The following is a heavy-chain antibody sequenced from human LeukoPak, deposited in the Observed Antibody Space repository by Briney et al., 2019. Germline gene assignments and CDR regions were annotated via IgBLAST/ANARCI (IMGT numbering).Heavy chain of an antibody. CDR1: GGSFSGYY. J-gene: IGHJ4*02. CDR3: ARVAGPITIFGVATRASYYFDY. V-gene: IGHV4-34*01. Sequence: SETLSLTCAVYGGSFSGYYRSWIRQPPGKGLEWIGEINHSGSTNYNPSLKSRVTISVDTSKNQFSLKLSSVTAADTAVYYCARVAGPITIFGVATRASYYFDYWGQGTLVTVSS. D-gene: IGHD3-3*01. CDR2: INHSGST.